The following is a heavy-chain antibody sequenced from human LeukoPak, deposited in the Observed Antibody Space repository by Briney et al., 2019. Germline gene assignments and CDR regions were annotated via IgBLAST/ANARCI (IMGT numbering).Heavy chain of an antibody. CDR2: IRYDGSNK. D-gene: IGHD3-16*01. Sequence: PGGSLRLSYAASGFTFSSYGMHWVRLAPGKGLEWETCIRYDGSNKYYADSVKGRFTISRDNSKNTLYLQMNSLRAEDTAVYYCARDQGLRLGEFEEYYYYGMDVWGQGTTVTVSS. J-gene: IGHJ6*02. CDR1: GFTFSSYG. V-gene: IGHV3-30*02. CDR3: ARDQGLRLGEFEEYYYYGMDV.